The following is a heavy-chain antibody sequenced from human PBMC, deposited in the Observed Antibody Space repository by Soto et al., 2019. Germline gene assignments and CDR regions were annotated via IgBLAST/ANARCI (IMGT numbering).Heavy chain of an antibody. D-gene: IGHD3-10*01. V-gene: IGHV4-61*01. Sequence: SETLSLTCTVSGGSISSSSYYWGWIRQPPGKGLEWIGYIYYSGSTNYNPSLKSRVTISVDTSKNQFSLKLSSVTAADTAVYYCARDGRGFGEWDYYYGMDVWGQGTTVTVSS. CDR3: ARDGRGFGEWDYYYGMDV. CDR2: IYYSGST. CDR1: GGSISSSSYY. J-gene: IGHJ6*02.